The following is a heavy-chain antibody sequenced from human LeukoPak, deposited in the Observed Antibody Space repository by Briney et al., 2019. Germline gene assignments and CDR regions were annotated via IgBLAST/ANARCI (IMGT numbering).Heavy chain of an antibody. Sequence: GGSLRLSCAASGFTFSGYAMHWVRQAPGKGQEWVAVISYDGSNKFYVDSVRGRFTISRDNSKNTLYLQLNSLRAEDTAVYFCARDYTGCPDYWGQGTLVTVSS. D-gene: IGHD2-8*02. J-gene: IGHJ4*02. V-gene: IGHV3-30*04. CDR1: GFTFSGYA. CDR3: ARDYTGCPDY. CDR2: ISYDGSNK.